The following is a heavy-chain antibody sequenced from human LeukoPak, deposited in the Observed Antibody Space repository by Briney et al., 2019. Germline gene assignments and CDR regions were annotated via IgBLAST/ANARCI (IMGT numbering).Heavy chain of an antibody. Sequence: GGSLRLSCAASGFTLTDAWMSWVRQAPGKGLEWVGRIKSKTDGGTTDYAAPVKGRFTISRDDSKNTLYLQMNSLKTEDTAVYYCTTDSSSWYRYFQHWGQGTLVTVSS. J-gene: IGHJ1*01. D-gene: IGHD6-13*01. CDR1: GFTLTDAW. CDR3: TTDSSSWYRYFQH. CDR2: IKSKTDGGTT. V-gene: IGHV3-15*01.